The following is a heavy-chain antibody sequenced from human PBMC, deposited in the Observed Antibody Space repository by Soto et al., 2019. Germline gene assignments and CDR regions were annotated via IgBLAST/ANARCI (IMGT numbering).Heavy chain of an antibody. CDR1: GFTFGDYA. Sequence: GGSLRLSCTASGFTFGDYAMSWFRRAPGKGLEWVGFIRSKAYGGTAEYAASVKGRFTISRDDSRSIAHLQMNILKTEDTAVYYCTRAEEDYFDSSGYFSSWGQGTLVTVSS. CDR3: TRAEEDYFDSSGYFSS. J-gene: IGHJ4*02. D-gene: IGHD3-22*01. CDR2: IRSKAYGGTA. V-gene: IGHV3-49*03.